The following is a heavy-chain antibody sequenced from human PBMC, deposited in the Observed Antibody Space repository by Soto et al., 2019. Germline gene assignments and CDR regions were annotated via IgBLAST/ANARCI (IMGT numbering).Heavy chain of an antibody. V-gene: IGHV4-30-4*08. CDR2: IYFSGSI. Sequence: SETLCITCFFSGDSVSYGDYYWSWIRRPPGKGLEWLGSIYFSGSIDYNPSLKRRITISQQTSKNQFSLKLRSVTAADTAFYYCARLRGGYCKSTGCSRFDFWGQGIMVTVSS. CDR3: ARLRGGYCKSTGCSRFDF. CDR1: GDSVSYGDYY. D-gene: IGHD2-2*03. J-gene: IGHJ4*02.